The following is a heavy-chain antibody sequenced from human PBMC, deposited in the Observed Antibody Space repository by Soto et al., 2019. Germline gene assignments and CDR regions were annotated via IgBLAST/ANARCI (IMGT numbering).Heavy chain of an antibody. CDR3: AREGWPAAAPEYYGMDV. D-gene: IGHD6-13*01. CDR2: TYYRSKWYN. V-gene: IGHV6-1*01. CDR1: GDSVSSNSAA. J-gene: IGHJ6*02. Sequence: SQTLSLTCAISGDSVSSNSAAWNWIRQSPSRGLEWLGRTYYRSKWYNDYAVSVKSRITINPDTSKNQFSLQLNSVTPEDTAVYYCAREGWPAAAPEYYGMDVWGQGTTVTAP.